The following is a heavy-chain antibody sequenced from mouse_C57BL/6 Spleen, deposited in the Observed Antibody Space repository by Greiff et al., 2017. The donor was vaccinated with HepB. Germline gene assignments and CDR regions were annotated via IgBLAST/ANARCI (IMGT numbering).Heavy chain of an antibody. CDR1: GYTFTDYE. D-gene: IGHD4-1*01. V-gene: IGHV1-15*01. J-gene: IGHJ3*01. CDR3: TRDWDEAWFAY. CDR2: IDPETGGT. Sequence: VKLMESGAELVRPGASVTLSCKASGYTFTDYEMHWVKQTPVHGLEWIGAIDPETGGTAYNQKFKGKAILTADKSSSTAYMELRSLTSEDSAVYYCTRDWDEAWFAYWGQGTLVTVSA.